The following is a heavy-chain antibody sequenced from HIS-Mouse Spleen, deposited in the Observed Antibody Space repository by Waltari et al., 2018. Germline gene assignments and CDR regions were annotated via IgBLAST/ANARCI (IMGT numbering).Heavy chain of an antibody. J-gene: IGHJ4*02. CDR2: IKQDGSEK. D-gene: IGHD1-26*01. V-gene: IGHV3-7*01. CDR1: GFTFSSYW. Sequence: EVQLVESGGGLVQPGVSLRLSCAASGFTFSSYWMSWFRQAPGKGLEWVANIKQDGSEKYYVDSVKGRFTISRDNAKNSLYLQMNSLRAEDTAVYYCAREGDSGSYFDYWGQGTLVTVSS. CDR3: AREGDSGSYFDY.